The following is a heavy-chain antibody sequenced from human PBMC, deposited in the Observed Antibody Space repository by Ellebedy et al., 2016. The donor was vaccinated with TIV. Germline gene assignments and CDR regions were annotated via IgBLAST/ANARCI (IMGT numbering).Heavy chain of an antibody. CDR3: AKDGGELDVVVVGATPTGTADFDY. Sequence: PGGSLRLSCAASGFIFSSYWMTWVRQAPGKGLEWVANINQDGSEKYYVDSVKGRFTMSRDTAKNSLYLQMNSLRAEDTAIYYCAKDGGELDVVVVGATPTGTADFDYWGQGTLVTVSS. CDR2: INQDGSEK. D-gene: IGHD2-15*01. CDR1: GFIFSSYW. V-gene: IGHV3-7*03. J-gene: IGHJ4*02.